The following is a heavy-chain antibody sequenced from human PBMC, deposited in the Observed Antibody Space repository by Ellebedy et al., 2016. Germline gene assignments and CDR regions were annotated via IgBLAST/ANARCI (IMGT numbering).Heavy chain of an antibody. V-gene: IGHV1-46*01. CDR3: ARTGYLDFDH. CDR2: INPSGGST. D-gene: IGHD6-13*01. J-gene: IGHJ4*02. Sequence: ASVKVSXXASGYIFTYYYMHWVRQAPGQGLEWMGIINPSGGSTSYAQKFQGRVTMTTDTSTSTAYMELRSLRSDDTAVYYCARTGYLDFDHWGQGTLVTVSS. CDR1: GYIFTYYY.